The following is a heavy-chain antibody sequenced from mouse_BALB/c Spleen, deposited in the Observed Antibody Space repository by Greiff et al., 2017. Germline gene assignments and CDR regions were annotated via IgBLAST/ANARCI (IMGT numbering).Heavy chain of an antibody. Sequence: EVKVVESGPSLVKPSQTLSLTCSVTGDSITSGYWNWIRKFPGNKLEYMGYISYSGSTYYNPSLKSRISITRDTSKNQYYLQLNSVTTEDTATYYCARYPYGNYDYYAMDYWGQGTSVTVSS. CDR1: GDSITSGY. CDR3: ARYPYGNYDYYAMDY. V-gene: IGHV3-8*02. CDR2: ISYSGST. J-gene: IGHJ4*01. D-gene: IGHD2-10*02.